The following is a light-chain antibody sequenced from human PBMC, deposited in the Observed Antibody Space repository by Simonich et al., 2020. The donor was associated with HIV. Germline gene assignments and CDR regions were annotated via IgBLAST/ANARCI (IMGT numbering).Light chain of an antibody. V-gene: IGKV4-1*01. J-gene: IGKJ5*01. Sequence: DIVMTQSPDSLAVSLGERATINCKSSQSVLYSSNNKNYLAWYQQKPGQPPKLLIYWASTRESGVPDRFSGSGSGTEFTLTISSLQSEDFAVYYCQQYNKWPLTFGQGTPLEIK. CDR2: WAS. CDR1: QSVLYSSNNKNY. CDR3: QQYNKWPLT.